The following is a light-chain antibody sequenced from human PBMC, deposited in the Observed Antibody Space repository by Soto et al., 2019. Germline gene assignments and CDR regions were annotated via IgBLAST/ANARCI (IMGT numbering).Light chain of an antibody. CDR2: EVS. V-gene: IGLV2-14*01. CDR3: SSYTSSSTYV. Sequence: QSALTQPASVSGSPGQSITISCTGTSSDVGGYKYVSWYQQHPGKAPKLMIYEVSNRPSGVSNRFSGSKSGNTASLNLSGLQAEDEADYYCSSYTSSSTYVFGTGTKVTVL. J-gene: IGLJ1*01. CDR1: SSDVGGYKY.